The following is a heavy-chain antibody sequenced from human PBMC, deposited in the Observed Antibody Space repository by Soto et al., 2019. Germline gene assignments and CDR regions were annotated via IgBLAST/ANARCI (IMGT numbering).Heavy chain of an antibody. CDR2: ISAYNGNT. D-gene: IGHD3-3*01. J-gene: IGHJ4*02. CDR1: GYTFNTYA. CDR3: ARDRREVYYDFWSGYSVSDY. V-gene: IGHV1-18*01. Sequence: ASVKVSCKASGYTFNTYAMHWVRQAPGQRLEWMGWISAYNGNTNYVQKLQGRVTMTTDTSTSTAYMGLRSLRSDDTAVYYCARDRREVYYDFWSGYSVSDYWGQGTLVTVSS.